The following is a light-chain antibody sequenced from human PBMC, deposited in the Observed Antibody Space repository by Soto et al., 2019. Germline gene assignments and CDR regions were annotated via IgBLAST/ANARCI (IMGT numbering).Light chain of an antibody. Sequence: DIQMTQSPSTLSASVGDRVTITCRASQSISSWLAWYQQKPGKAPKLLIYKASSLESGVPSRFSGSGSGTELTLTISSLQPDDSATYYCQQYNSYSVTFGPGTKVEIK. J-gene: IGKJ1*01. CDR1: QSISSW. V-gene: IGKV1-5*03. CDR3: QQYNSYSVT. CDR2: KAS.